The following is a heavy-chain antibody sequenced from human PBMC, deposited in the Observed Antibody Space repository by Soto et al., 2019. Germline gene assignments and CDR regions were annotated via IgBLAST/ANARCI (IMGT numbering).Heavy chain of an antibody. CDR3: ARDLSAFGDYLFDY. CDR2: ITSSSSAM. D-gene: IGHD4-17*01. J-gene: IGHJ4*02. V-gene: IGHV3-48*02. CDR1: GFTFSTYS. Sequence: EVQLVESGGGLVQPGGSLRLSCEASGFTFSTYSMNWVRQTPGKGLEWISYITSSSSAMYYADSVKGRFTISRDNAKNSLYLQMNSLRDEDTALYYCARDLSAFGDYLFDYWGQGALVTVSS.